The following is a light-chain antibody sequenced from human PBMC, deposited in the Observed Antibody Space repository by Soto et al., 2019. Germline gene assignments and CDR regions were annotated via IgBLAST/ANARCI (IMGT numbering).Light chain of an antibody. CDR1: SPNIGSNY. CDR3: AAWDDSLSGWV. J-gene: IGLJ3*02. CDR2: RNN. V-gene: IGLV1-47*01. Sequence: QSALTQPPSASGTPPQRVTISCSANSPNIGSNYVYWYQQLPGTAPKLLIYRNNQRPSGVPDRFSGSKSGTSASLAISGLRSEDEADYYCAAWDDSLSGWVFGGGTKVTVL.